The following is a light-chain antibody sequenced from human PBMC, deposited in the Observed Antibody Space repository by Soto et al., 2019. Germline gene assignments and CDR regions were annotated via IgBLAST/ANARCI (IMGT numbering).Light chain of an antibody. CDR3: QVWDSSSDHVV. J-gene: IGLJ2*01. CDR2: DDS. CDR1: NIGSKS. Sequence: SYELTQPPSVSVAPGQTARSTCGGNNIGSKSVHWYQQKPGQAPVLVVYDDSDRPSGIPERFSGSNSGNTATLTISRVEAGHEADYYCQVWDSSSDHVVFGGGTKVTVL. V-gene: IGLV3-21*02.